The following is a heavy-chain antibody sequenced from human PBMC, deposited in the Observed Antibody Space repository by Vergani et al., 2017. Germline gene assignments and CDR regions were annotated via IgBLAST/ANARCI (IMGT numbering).Heavy chain of an antibody. V-gene: IGHV4-39*01. Sequence: QLQLQESGPGLVKPSETLFLTCTVSGGSIISDIYYWGWIRQPPGKGLEWIGSIFYSGSTYYNPSLKSRVTISVDTAKNQFSLKLGSVTAADTAVYYCAGQGAFDPWGQGILVTVTS. J-gene: IGHJ5*02. CDR1: GGSIISDIYY. CDR3: AGQGAFDP. CDR2: IFYSGST.